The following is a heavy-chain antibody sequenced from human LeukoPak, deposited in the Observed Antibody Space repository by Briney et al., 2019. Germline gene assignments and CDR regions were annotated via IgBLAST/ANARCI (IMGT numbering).Heavy chain of an antibody. Sequence: GSSVKVSCKASGGTFSSYAISWVRQAPGQGLEWMGRIIPILGIANYAQKFQGRVTMTRNTSISTAYMELSSLRSEDTAVYYCARVSSGVSYYWGQGTLVTVSS. J-gene: IGHJ4*02. CDR2: IIPILGIA. CDR1: GGTFSSYA. CDR3: ARVSSGVSYY. D-gene: IGHD3-22*01. V-gene: IGHV1-69*04.